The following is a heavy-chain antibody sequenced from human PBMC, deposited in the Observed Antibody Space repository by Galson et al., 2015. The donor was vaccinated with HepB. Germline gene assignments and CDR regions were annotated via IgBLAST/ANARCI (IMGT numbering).Heavy chain of an antibody. CDR1: GFTFSNYG. CDR3: AKDPYLYSALAGTMAGLDY. Sequence: SLRLSCAASGFTFSNYGMHWVRQAPGKGLEGVAVISYDGSNKYYADSVKGRFTISRDHSKNTLYLQMNSLRAEDIALYYCAKDPYLYSALAGTMAGLDYWGQGTLVTVSS. CDR2: ISYDGSNK. J-gene: IGHJ4*02. D-gene: IGHD6-19*01. V-gene: IGHV3-30*18.